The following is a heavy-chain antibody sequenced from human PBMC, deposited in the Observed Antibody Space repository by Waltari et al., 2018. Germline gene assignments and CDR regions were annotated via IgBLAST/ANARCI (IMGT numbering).Heavy chain of an antibody. CDR2: ISPIFGKP. D-gene: IGHD2-15*01. CDR1: GGTFSSYA. Sequence: QVQLVQSGAEVKKPGSSVKVSCKASGGTFSSYAISWVRQAPGQGLEWMGGISPIFGKPNYARKVQGRVTLTADKSTSTAYMELSSLRSEDTAVYYCAREAIGSGYYQGMDVWGQGTTVTVSS. J-gene: IGHJ6*02. V-gene: IGHV1-69*06. CDR3: AREAIGSGYYQGMDV.